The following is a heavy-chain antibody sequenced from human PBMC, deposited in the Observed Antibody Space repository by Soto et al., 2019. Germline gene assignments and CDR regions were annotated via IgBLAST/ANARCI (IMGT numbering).Heavy chain of an antibody. CDR1: GFTFSDYY. CDR3: ARDLEEQQLELYYYYYGMDV. CDR2: ISSSGSTI. V-gene: IGHV3-11*01. D-gene: IGHD6-13*01. J-gene: IGHJ6*02. Sequence: GGSLRLSCAASGFTFSDYYMSWIRQAPGKGLEWVSYISSSGSTIYYADSVKGRFTISRDNAKNSLYLQMNSLRAEDTAVYYCARDLEEQQLELYYYYYGMDVWGQGTTVTVSS.